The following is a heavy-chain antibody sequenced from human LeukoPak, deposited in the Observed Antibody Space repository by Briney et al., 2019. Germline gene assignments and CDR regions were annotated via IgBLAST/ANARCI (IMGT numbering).Heavy chain of an antibody. J-gene: IGHJ3*02. D-gene: IGHD3-3*01. CDR1: GGSICSGGYY. V-gene: IGHV4-31*03. CDR2: IYYSGST. Sequence: PSETLSLTCTVSGGSICSGGYYWSWIRQHPGKGLEWIGYIYYSGSTYYNPSLKSRVTISVDTSKNQFSLKLSSVTAADTAVYYCARWYYDFWSGYSRDDAFDIWGQGTMVTVSS. CDR3: ARWYYDFWSGYSRDDAFDI.